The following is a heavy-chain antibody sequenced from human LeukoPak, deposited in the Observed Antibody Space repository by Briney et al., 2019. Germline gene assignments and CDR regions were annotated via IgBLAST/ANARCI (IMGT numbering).Heavy chain of an antibody. V-gene: IGHV1-18*01. CDR1: GYTFTSYG. D-gene: IGHD3-10*01. CDR3: ARDEGVWFGGSYASPNHAFDI. Sequence: ASVKVSCKASGYTFTSYGISWVRQAPGQGLEWMGWISAYNGNTNYAQKLQGRVTMTTDTSTSTAYIELRSLRSDDTAVYYCARDEGVWFGGSYASPNHAFDIWGQGTMVTVSS. CDR2: ISAYNGNT. J-gene: IGHJ3*02.